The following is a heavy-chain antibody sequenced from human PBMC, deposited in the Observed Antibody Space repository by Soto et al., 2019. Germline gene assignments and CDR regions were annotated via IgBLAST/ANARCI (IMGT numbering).Heavy chain of an antibody. V-gene: IGHV3-30*18. CDR1: GFTFSSFG. CDR2: ISYDGSND. Sequence: QVQLVESGGGVVQPGVSLRLSCAASGFTFSSFGMHWVRQAPGKGLEWVALISYDGSNDYYADSVKGRFTISRDNSRDTLYVQMTSLRDDDTAVYYCAKGVYSTDYYGMDVWGPGTTVTVSS. CDR3: AKGVYSTDYYGMDV. D-gene: IGHD6-13*01. J-gene: IGHJ6*02.